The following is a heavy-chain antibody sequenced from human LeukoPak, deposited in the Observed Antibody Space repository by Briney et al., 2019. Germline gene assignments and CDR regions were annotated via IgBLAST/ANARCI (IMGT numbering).Heavy chain of an antibody. V-gene: IGHV5-51*01. CDR1: GYSFTSYW. CDR2: IYPGDSDT. D-gene: IGHD4-17*01. J-gene: IGHJ3*02. CDR3: ARPDYGDTHDAFDI. Sequence: HGESLKISCKGSGYSFTSYWIGWVRQMPGKGLEWMGIIYPGDSDTRYSPSFQGQVTISADESISTAYLQWSSLKASDTAMHYCARPDYGDTHDAFDIWGQGTMVTVSS.